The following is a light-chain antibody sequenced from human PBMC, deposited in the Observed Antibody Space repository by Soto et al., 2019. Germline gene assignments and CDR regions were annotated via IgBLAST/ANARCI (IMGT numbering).Light chain of an antibody. CDR3: QQSYSTPWT. J-gene: IGKJ1*01. CDR2: GAS. CDR1: QSVRGN. V-gene: IGKV3-15*01. Sequence: EIVMTQSPATLSVSPGERATLSCRASQSVRGNLAWYQQRPGQSPRLLIYGASSRATGIPARFSGSGSGTDFTLTISSLQPEDFATYYCQQSYSTPWTFGQGTK.